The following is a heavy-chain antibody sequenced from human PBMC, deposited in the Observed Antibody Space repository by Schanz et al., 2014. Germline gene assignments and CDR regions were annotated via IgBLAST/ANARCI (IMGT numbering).Heavy chain of an antibody. D-gene: IGHD3-10*01. J-gene: IGHJ3*02. CDR3: AKGRFGELSAFDI. Sequence: VQLVESGGGLVKPGGSLRLSCTASGFPFSDYFMAWIRQPPGRGLEWVSYISGSSRTIYYADSMKGRFTVSRDNSKNTLYLQMNSLRAEDTAVYYCAKGRFGELSAFDIWGQGTMVTVSS. CDR1: GFPFSDYF. V-gene: IGHV3-11*01. CDR2: ISGSSRTI.